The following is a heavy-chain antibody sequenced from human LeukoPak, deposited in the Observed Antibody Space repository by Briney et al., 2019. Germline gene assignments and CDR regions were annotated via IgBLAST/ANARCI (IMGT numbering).Heavy chain of an antibody. Sequence: GGSLRLTCAASGFTFSSYGMSWVRQAPGKGLEWGSGISVSGGTTYYADSVKGRFTISRDNSKNTLYVQMNSLRAEDTAVYYCAKSGVAGSTVDYWGQGTLVTVSS. CDR2: ISVSGGTT. CDR1: GFTFSSYG. J-gene: IGHJ4*02. D-gene: IGHD1-26*01. CDR3: AKSGVAGSTVDY. V-gene: IGHV3-23*01.